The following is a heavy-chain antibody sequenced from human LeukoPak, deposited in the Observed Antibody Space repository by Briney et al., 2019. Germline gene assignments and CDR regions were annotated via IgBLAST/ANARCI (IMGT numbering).Heavy chain of an antibody. D-gene: IGHD3-9*01. J-gene: IGHJ5*02. CDR1: AYSFSTYD. Sequence: ASVKVSCKASAYSFSTYDIDWVRQATGQGLEWMGWMNPDSGNTGYAQKFQGRVTMTRNTSISTAYMELSSLRSEDTAVYYCARGFYVLRYFDWLDPWGQGTLVTVSS. V-gene: IGHV1-8*02. CDR2: MNPDSGNT. CDR3: ARGFYVLRYFDWLDP.